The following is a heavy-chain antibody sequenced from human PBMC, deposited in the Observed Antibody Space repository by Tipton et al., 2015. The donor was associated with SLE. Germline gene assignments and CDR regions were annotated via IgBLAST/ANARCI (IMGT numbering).Heavy chain of an antibody. V-gene: IGHV4-34*01. CDR2: INHGGST. J-gene: IGHJ3*02. CDR1: GGSFSDYF. Sequence: TLSLTCTVYGGSFSDYFWSWIRQPPGKGLEWIGEINHGGSTNYNPSLKSRVTISVDTFKNQFSLKLTSVTAADTAVYYCARHQAYSGSSPFDIWGQGTMVTVSS. D-gene: IGHD1-26*01. CDR3: ARHQAYSGSSPFDI.